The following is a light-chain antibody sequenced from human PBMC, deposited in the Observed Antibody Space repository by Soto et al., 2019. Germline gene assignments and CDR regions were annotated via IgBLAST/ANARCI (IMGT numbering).Light chain of an antibody. CDR1: SSNIGAGYD. V-gene: IGLV1-40*01. J-gene: IGLJ7*01. CDR2: GNT. CDR3: QSYDRSLIASV. Sequence: QSVLTQPPSVSGAPGQRVTISCTGSSSNIGAGYDVHWYQQLPGAAPKLLVYGNTNRPSGVPDRFSGSKSGTSASLAITGLQAEDEADSYCQSYDRSLIASVFGGGTQLTVL.